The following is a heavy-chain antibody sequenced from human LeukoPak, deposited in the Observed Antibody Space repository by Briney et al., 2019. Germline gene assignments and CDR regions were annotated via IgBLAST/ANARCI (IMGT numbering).Heavy chain of an antibody. CDR2: IIPIFGTA. J-gene: IGHJ1*01. V-gene: IGHV1-69*13. D-gene: IGHD3-3*01. CDR1: GGTFSSYA. CDR3: ARDRIYYDFWSGSRFFQH. Sequence: SVKVSCKASGGTFSSYAISWVRQAPGQGLEWMGGIIPIFGTANYAQKFQGRVTITADESTSTAYMELSSLRPEDTAVYYCARDRIYYDFWSGSRFFQHWGQGTLVTVSS.